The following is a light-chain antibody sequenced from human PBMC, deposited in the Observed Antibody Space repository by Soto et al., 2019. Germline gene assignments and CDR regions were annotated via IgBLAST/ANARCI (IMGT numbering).Light chain of an antibody. CDR2: GAS. J-gene: IGKJ1*01. Sequence: AIQMTQSPSSLSASVGDRVTITCRASQGIRNDLGWYQQKPGKAPKLLIYGASSLQSGVPSRFSGSGSGTDFTLAISSLQPEDFATYYCLQDYIYPWTFGQGTKVDIK. CDR3: LQDYIYPWT. V-gene: IGKV1-6*01. CDR1: QGIRND.